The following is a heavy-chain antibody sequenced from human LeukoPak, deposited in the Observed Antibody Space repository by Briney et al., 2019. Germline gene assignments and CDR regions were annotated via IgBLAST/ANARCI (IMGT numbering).Heavy chain of an antibody. CDR2: IYYSGST. CDR3: ASITGTTHYGMDV. CDR1: GGSISRYY. Sequence: SETLSLTCTVSGGSISRYYWSWIRQPPGKGLEWIGYIYYSGSTNYNPSLKSRVTISVDTSKNQFSLKLSSVTAADTAVYYCASITGTTHYGMDVWGQGTTVTVSS. D-gene: IGHD1-7*01. V-gene: IGHV4-59*01. J-gene: IGHJ6*02.